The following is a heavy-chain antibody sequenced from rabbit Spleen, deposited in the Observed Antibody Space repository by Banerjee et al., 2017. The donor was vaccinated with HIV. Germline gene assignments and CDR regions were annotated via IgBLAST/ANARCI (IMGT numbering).Heavy chain of an antibody. D-gene: IGHD2-1*01. CDR2: IYADSSGST. Sequence: QSLEESGGDLVKPEGSLTLTCTASGFSFSSSYYMCWVRQAPGKGLECIACIYADSSGSTYYASWAKGRFTISRPSSTTVTLEMTSLTAADTATYFCARGSAAMTMVITGYYLTLWGPGTLVTVS. J-gene: IGHJ4*01. V-gene: IGHV1S40*01. CDR1: GFSFSSSYY. CDR3: ARGSAAMTMVITGYYLTL.